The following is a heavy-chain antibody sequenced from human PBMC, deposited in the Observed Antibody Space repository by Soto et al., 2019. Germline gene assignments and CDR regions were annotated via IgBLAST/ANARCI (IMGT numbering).Heavy chain of an antibody. CDR1: GFTFSSYA. CDR2: ISGSGGST. J-gene: IGHJ4*02. V-gene: IGHV3-23*01. Sequence: GGSLRLSCAASGFTFSSYAMSWVRQAPGKGLEWVSAISGSGGSTYYADSVKGRFTISRDNSKNTLYLQMNSLRAEDTAVYYCSTTYSDFWSGYYPPDAFDYWGQGTLVTVYS. CDR3: STTYSDFWSGYYPPDAFDY. D-gene: IGHD3-3*01.